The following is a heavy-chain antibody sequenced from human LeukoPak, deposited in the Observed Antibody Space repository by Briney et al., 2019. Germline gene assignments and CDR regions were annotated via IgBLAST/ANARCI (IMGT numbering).Heavy chain of an antibody. V-gene: IGHV3-30*02. D-gene: IGHD3-10*01. J-gene: IGHJ5*02. CDR3: AKVVWFGELTFDP. Sequence: GGSLRLSCAASGFTFSSYGMHWVRQAPGKGLEWVAFIRYDGSNKYYADSVKGRFTISRDNSKNTLYLQMNSLRAEDTAVYYCAKVVWFGELTFDPWGQGTLVTVSS. CDR2: IRYDGSNK. CDR1: GFTFSSYG.